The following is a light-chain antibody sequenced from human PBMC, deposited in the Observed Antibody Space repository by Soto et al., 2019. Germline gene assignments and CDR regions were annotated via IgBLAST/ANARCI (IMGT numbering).Light chain of an antibody. V-gene: IGLV2-8*01. CDR3: SSYAGINNFGV. CDR2: EVN. J-gene: IGLJ1*01. Sequence: QSVLTQPPSASGSPGQSVTISCTGTSSDVGGYKYVSWYQQHPGKAPKLMIFEVNQRPSGVPDRFSGSKSGNTASLTVSGLQAEDEADYYCSSYAGINNFGVFGTGTKLTVL. CDR1: SSDVGGYKY.